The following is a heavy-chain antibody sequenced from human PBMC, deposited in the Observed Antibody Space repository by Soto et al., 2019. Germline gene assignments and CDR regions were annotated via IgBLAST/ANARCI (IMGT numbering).Heavy chain of an antibody. J-gene: IGHJ3*02. CDR3: ARDDSRAYYYDAFDI. CDR1: GFTFSSYA. D-gene: IGHD3-22*01. Sequence: EVQLLESGGGLAQPGESLRLSCAASGFTFSSYAMTWVRQAPGQGLEWVSVSSGSGGSTYYADSVKGRFTISRDNSKNTLYLQMNSLRAEDTAVYYCARDDSRAYYYDAFDIWGQGTMVTVSS. V-gene: IGHV3-23*01. CDR2: SSGSGGST.